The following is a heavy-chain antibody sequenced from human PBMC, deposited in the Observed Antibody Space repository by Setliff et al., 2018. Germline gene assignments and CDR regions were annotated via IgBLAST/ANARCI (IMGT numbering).Heavy chain of an antibody. D-gene: IGHD3-10*01. J-gene: IGHJ6*04. CDR3: ARGTDYHGSGSYWAKDV. CDR2: INPRTGVT. V-gene: IGHV1-2*02. Sequence: ASVKVSCKASGYACTGHYIHWVRQAPGQGLEWMGWINPRTGVTNYARNFQGRVTMTRDTSITTVYMDLSRLKSDDAAVYYCARGTDYHGSGSYWAKDVWGKGTTVTVSS. CDR1: GYACTGHY.